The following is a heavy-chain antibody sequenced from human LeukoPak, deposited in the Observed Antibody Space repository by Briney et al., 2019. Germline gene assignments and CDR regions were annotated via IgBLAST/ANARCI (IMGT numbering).Heavy chain of an antibody. J-gene: IGHJ5*02. D-gene: IGHD2-2*01. CDR2: IRSKANSYAT. Sequence: GGSLRLSCAASGFTFSGSAMHWVRQASGKGLEWVGRIRSKANSYATAYAASVKGRFTISRDDSKNTAYLQMNSLKTEDTAVYYCARVRSTSNYGARGRNWCDPWGQGTLVTVSS. CDR3: ARVRSTSNYGARGRNWCDP. CDR1: GFTFSGSA. V-gene: IGHV3-73*01.